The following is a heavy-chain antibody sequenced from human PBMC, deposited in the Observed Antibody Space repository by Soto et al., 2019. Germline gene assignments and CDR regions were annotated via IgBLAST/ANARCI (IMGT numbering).Heavy chain of an antibody. D-gene: IGHD4-4*01. Sequence: SETLSLTCTVSGGYISSSNYHWGWLRQPPGKGLEWIGSMYYSGSAYYNPSLKGRFTISRDNAKNSLYLQMYGLRAEDTAVYYCAREVGFSKALNEDFWGRGILVTVSS. J-gene: IGHJ4*02. CDR3: AREVGFSKALNEDF. CDR2: MYYSGSA. CDR1: GGYISSSNYH. V-gene: IGHV4-39*02.